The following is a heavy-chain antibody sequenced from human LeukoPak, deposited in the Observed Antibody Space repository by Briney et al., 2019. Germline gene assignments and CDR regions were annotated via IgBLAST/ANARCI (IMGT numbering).Heavy chain of an antibody. CDR2: ISSSSSYI. V-gene: IGHV3-21*04. J-gene: IGHJ4*02. CDR3: AKDLGRVIVISLLGDFDY. D-gene: IGHD3-16*02. Sequence: GGSLRLSCAASGFTFSSYSMNWVRQAPGKGLEWVSSISSSSSYIYYADSVKGRFTISRDNAKNTLYLQMNSLRAEDTAVYYCAKDLGRVIVISLLGDFDYWGQGTLVTVSS. CDR1: GFTFSSYS.